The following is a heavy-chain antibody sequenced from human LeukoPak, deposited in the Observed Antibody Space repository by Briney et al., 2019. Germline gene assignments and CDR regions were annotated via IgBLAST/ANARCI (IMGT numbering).Heavy chain of an antibody. Sequence: PGGSLRLSCAASGFTFSSYSMNWVRQAPGKGLEWVSSISSSSSYIYYADSVKGRFTISRDNSKNTLYLQMNSLRAEDTAVYYCARSRMGVTTGYYFDYWGQGTLVTVSS. J-gene: IGHJ4*02. D-gene: IGHD4-17*01. CDR2: ISSSSSYI. V-gene: IGHV3-21*01. CDR1: GFTFSSYS. CDR3: ARSRMGVTTGYYFDY.